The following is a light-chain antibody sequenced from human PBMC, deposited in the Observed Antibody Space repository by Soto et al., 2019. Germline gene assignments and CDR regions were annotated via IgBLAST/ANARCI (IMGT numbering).Light chain of an antibody. J-gene: IGKJ4*02. CDR3: LQYNTYGLT. CDR2: DAS. CDR1: QSVSAW. V-gene: IGKV1-5*01. Sequence: DIQLTQSPSTLSASVGDRVTISCRASQSVSAWLAWYQQRPGKAPKVLIFDASTLESGVPSKFRCSGADPACTCPISSLQPDDASTDACLQYNTYGLTFSGGTQVDIK.